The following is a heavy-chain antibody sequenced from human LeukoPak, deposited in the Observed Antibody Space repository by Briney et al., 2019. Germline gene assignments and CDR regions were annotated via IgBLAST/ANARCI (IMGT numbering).Heavy chain of an antibody. CDR3: ARDFYGDYPYYYYYMDV. CDR1: GFTFSSYE. J-gene: IGHJ6*03. Sequence: GGSLRLSCAASGFTFSSYEMNWVRQAPGKGLEWVSYISSSGSTIYYADSVKGRFTISRDNAKNSLYLQMNSLRAEDTAVYYCARDFYGDYPYYYYYMDVWGKGTTVTVSS. V-gene: IGHV3-48*03. D-gene: IGHD4-17*01. CDR2: ISSSGSTI.